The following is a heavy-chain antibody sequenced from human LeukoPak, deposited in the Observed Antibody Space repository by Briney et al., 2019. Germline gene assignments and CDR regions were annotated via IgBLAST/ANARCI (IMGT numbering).Heavy chain of an antibody. D-gene: IGHD5-18*01. CDR2: IYRNGNT. J-gene: IGHJ6*03. Sequence: SETLSLTCTVSGDSISSEYWSWVRQPVGKGLECIGRIYRNGNTNYNPSLKSRLTMSIDTSKNQLSLKLSSVSAADTAVYYCARIRYTDYYFYIDVWGKGTTVTVSS. CDR3: ARIRYTDYYFYIDV. CDR1: GDSISSEY. V-gene: IGHV4-4*07.